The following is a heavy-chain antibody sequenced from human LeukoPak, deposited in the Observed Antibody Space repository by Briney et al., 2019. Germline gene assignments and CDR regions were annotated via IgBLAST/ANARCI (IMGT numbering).Heavy chain of an antibody. CDR1: GGSFSGYY. D-gene: IGHD3-10*01. Sequence: SETLSLTCAVYGGSFSGYYWSWIRQPPGKGLEWIGEINHSGSTNYNPSLKSRVTMSVDTSKNQFSLKLSSVTAADTAVYYCAIHRAGYYYMDVWGKGTTVTISS. CDR3: AIHRAGYYYMDV. J-gene: IGHJ6*03. CDR2: INHSGST. V-gene: IGHV4-34*01.